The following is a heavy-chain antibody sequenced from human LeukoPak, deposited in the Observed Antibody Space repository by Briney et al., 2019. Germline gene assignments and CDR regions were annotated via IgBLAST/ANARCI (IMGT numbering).Heavy chain of an antibody. J-gene: IGHJ4*02. D-gene: IGHD3-3*01. CDR1: GYTFSRYD. V-gene: IGHV1-8*01. CDR2: MNPNSGNT. Sequence: ASVKVSCKASGYTFSRYDINWVRQATGQGLEWMGWMNPNSGNTGYAQKFQGRVTMTRNTSISTAYVELRSLRSEDTAIYFCARVPPHRDLDRGGYYKYYFDYWGQGTLVTVSS. CDR3: ARVPPHRDLDRGGYYKYYFDY.